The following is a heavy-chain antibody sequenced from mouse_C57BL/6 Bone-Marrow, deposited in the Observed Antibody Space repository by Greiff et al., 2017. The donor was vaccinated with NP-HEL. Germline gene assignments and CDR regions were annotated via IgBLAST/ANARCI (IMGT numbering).Heavy chain of an antibody. CDR1: GFTFSSYA. D-gene: IGHD2-5*01. V-gene: IGHV5-9-1*02. J-gene: IGHJ1*03. CDR2: ISSGGDYI. Sequence: EVKLVESGEGLVKPGGSLKLSCAASGFTFSSYAMSWVRQTPEKRLEWVAYISSGGDYIYYADTVKGRFTISRDNARNTLYLQMSSLKSEDTAMYYCTRDDSNYVIWYFDVWGTGTTVTVSS. CDR3: TRDDSNYVIWYFDV.